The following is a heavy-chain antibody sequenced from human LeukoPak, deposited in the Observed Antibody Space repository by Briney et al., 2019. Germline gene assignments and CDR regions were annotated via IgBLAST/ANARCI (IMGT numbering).Heavy chain of an antibody. Sequence: SETLSLTXAVYGGSFSGYYWSWIRQPPGKGLEWIGEINHSGSTNYNPSLKSRVTISVDTSKNQFSLKLSSVTAADTAVYYCASYDSSGFDYWGQGTLVTVSS. D-gene: IGHD3-22*01. J-gene: IGHJ4*02. CDR3: ASYDSSGFDY. CDR2: INHSGST. V-gene: IGHV4-34*01. CDR1: GGSFSGYY.